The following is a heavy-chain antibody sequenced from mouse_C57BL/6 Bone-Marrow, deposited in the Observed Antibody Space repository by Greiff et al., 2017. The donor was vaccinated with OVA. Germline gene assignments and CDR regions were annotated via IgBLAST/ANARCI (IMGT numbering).Heavy chain of an antibody. CDR2: IWWDDDT. J-gene: IGHJ3*01. CDR3: ARMGSWFAY. V-gene: IGHV8-8*01. Sequence: QVTLKVSGPGILQPSQTLSLSCSFSGFSLSTFGMGVGWLRPPSGMGLEWLAHIWWDDDTYYNPALMSRLTTSKDTSKNQVSLKSANVDTADTATYFCARMGSWFAYWGQGTLVTVSA. CDR1: GFSLSTFGMG.